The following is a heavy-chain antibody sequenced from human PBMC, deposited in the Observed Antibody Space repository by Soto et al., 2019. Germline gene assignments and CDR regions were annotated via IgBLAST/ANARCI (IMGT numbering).Heavy chain of an antibody. CDR1: GGSISSGGYY. CDR2: IYYSGST. J-gene: IGHJ4*02. V-gene: IGHV4-31*03. CDR3: ARSPFSGDYDY. D-gene: IGHD4-17*01. Sequence: SETLSLTCTVSGGSISSGGYYWSWIRQHPGKGLERIGYIYYSGSTYYNPSLKSRVTISVDTSKNQFSLKLSSVTAADTAVYYCARSPFSGDYDYWGQGTLVTVSS.